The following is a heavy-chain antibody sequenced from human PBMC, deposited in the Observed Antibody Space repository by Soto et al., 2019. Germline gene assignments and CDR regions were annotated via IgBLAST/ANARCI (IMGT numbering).Heavy chain of an antibody. CDR3: AKDLKYNDVWSGYPAPDY. CDR2: ISGRGGST. J-gene: IGHJ4*02. Sequence: GGSLRLSCAASGFTISTYAMNWVRQAPGKGLEWVSAISGRGGSTYYADSVKGRFTISRDNSKNILYLQLDSLRAEDTALYYCAKDLKYNDVWSGYPAPDYWGQGTLVTFSS. D-gene: IGHD3-3*01. CDR1: GFTISTYA. V-gene: IGHV3-23*01.